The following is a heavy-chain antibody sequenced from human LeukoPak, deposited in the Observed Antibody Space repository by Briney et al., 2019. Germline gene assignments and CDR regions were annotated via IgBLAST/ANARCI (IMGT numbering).Heavy chain of an antibody. CDR1: GFTFNSYH. D-gene: IGHD3-22*01. V-gene: IGHV3-48*02. CDR2: ITSSSTTI. Sequence: GGSLRLSCAASGFTFNSYHVNWVRQAPGKGLEWVSYITSSSTTIYYADSVEGRFTISRDNAKNSLYLQMNSLRDEDTAVYYCARKGSGYWYFDLWGRGTLVTVSS. J-gene: IGHJ2*01. CDR3: ARKGSGYWYFDL.